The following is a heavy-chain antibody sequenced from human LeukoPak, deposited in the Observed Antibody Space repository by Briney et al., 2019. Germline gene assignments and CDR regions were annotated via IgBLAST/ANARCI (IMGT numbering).Heavy chain of an antibody. CDR1: GFSFSNYA. J-gene: IGHJ6*02. CDR3: ARDSDFYDSLTFYGMDV. CDR2: IRASSGRT. V-gene: IGHV3-23*01. Sequence: GGSLRLSCAASGFSFSNYAMGWVRQAPGKGLKWVSDIRASSGRTYYADSVKGRFTISRDNSKNTLYLQMNSLRADDTALYYCARDSDFYDSLTFYGMDVWGQGTTVIVSS. D-gene: IGHD3-3*01.